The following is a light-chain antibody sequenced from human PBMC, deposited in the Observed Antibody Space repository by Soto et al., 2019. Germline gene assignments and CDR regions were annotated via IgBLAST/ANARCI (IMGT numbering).Light chain of an antibody. V-gene: IGLV1-44*01. CDR1: TSNIGSNT. Sequence: QSVLTQPPPASGTPGQRVTISCSGSTSNIGSNTVNWYQQLPGTAPKLLIYNNNQWPSGVPDRFSGSKSGTSASLAISGLQSEDEADYYCAAWDDRLDGPIFGGGTKVTVL. CDR3: AAWDDRLDGPI. J-gene: IGLJ2*01. CDR2: NNN.